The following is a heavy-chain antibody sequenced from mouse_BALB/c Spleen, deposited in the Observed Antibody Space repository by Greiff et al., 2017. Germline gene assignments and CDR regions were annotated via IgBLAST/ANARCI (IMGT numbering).Heavy chain of an antibody. CDR2: ISYSGST. Sequence: VQLQQSGPGLVKPSQSLSLTCTVTGYSITSDYAWNWIRQFPGNKLEWMGYISYSGSTSYNPSLKSRISITRDTSKNQFFLQLNSVTTEDTATYYCARRAAYGNFFAYWGQGTLVTVSA. J-gene: IGHJ3*01. CDR3: ARRAAYGNFFAY. CDR1: GYSITSDYA. V-gene: IGHV3-2*02. D-gene: IGHD2-1*01.